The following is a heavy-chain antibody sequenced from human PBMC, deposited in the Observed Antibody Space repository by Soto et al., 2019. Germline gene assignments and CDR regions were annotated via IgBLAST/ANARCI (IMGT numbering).Heavy chain of an antibody. Sequence: VQLVESGGGLVQPGGSLRLSCAASGFTVSDNYMSWVRQAPGKGLEWVSVIYSGGRTFYADSVKGRFTISRHSSKNTVYLQLNGLRVEDTAVYYCATRHNAYDLPGYFQHWGQGTLVIVSS. V-gene: IGHV3-53*04. J-gene: IGHJ1*01. CDR2: IYSGGRT. D-gene: IGHD5-12*01. CDR1: GFTVSDNY. CDR3: ATRHNAYDLPGYFQH.